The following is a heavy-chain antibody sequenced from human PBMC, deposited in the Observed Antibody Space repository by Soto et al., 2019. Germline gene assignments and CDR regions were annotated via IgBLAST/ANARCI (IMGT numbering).Heavy chain of an antibody. J-gene: IGHJ4*02. CDR1: GYTFTIYA. CDR2: INAGNGNT. D-gene: IGHD2-21*02. V-gene: IGHV1-3*05. CDR3: ARSIVVVTALDY. Sequence: QVQLVQSGAEEKKPGASVKVSCKASGYTFTIYAMHWVRQAPGQRLEWMGWINAGNGNTKYSQKFQGRVTITRDTSASIAYMELSSLRSEDTAVYYCARSIVVVTALDYWGQGTLVTVYS.